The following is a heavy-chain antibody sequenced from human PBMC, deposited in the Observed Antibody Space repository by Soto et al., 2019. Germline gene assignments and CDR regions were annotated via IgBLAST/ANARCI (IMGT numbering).Heavy chain of an antibody. CDR1: GFTFSSYA. D-gene: IGHD4-17*01. V-gene: IGHV3-23*01. J-gene: IGHJ4*02. CDR3: AKVLTVTPNFDY. CDR2: ISDSGGST. Sequence: PGGSLRLSCAASGFTFSSYAMSWVRQAPGKGLQWVSVISDSGGSTYYADSVKGRFTISRDNSKNTLCLLMSSLRAEDTAVYYCAKVLTVTPNFDYWGQGTLVTVSS.